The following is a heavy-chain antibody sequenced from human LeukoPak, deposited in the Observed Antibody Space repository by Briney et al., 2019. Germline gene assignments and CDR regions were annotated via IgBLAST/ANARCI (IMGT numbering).Heavy chain of an antibody. CDR1: GFTFSSYG. CDR3: AKDVQRVAISPYYFDY. CDR2: IRYDGSNK. Sequence: SGGSLRLSCAASGFTFSSYGMHWVRQAPGKGLEWVAFIRYDGSNKYYADSVKGRFTISRDNSKNTLYLQMNSLRAEDTAVYYCAKDVQRVAISPYYFDYWGQGTLVTVSS. J-gene: IGHJ4*02. D-gene: IGHD3-3*01. V-gene: IGHV3-30*02.